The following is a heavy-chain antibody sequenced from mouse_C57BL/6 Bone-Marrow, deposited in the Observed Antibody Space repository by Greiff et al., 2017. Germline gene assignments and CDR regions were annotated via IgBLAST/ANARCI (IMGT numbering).Heavy chain of an antibody. Sequence: EVNLVESGGGLVKPGGSLKLSCAASGFTFSSYAMPWVRQTPEKRLEWVAIISDGGSYTYYPDNVKGRFTISRDNAKNNLYLQMSNLQSEDTAMYYCAREECDYVDYGGRGTTLTVTS. CDR3: AREECDYVDY. J-gene: IGHJ2*01. V-gene: IGHV5-4*01. CDR1: GFTFSSYA. CDR2: ISDGGSYT.